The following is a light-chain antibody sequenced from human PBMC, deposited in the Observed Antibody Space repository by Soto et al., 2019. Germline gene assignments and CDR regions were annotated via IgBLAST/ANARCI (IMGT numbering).Light chain of an antibody. CDR1: QSVGSY. CDR3: QQYNNWPPLT. V-gene: IGKV3-11*01. CDR2: DAS. J-gene: IGKJ4*01. Sequence: EIVLTQSPATLSLSPGERATLSCWASQSVGSYLAWYQQKPGQAPRLLIYDASNKATGIPARFSGSGSGTDFTLTISSLEPEDFAVYYCQQYNNWPPLTFGGGTKVDIK.